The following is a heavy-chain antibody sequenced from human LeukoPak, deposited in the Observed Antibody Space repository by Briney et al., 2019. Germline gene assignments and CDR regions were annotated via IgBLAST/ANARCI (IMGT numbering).Heavy chain of an antibody. CDR3: ARLSDYYYGSGSYLDY. CDR2: SYYSGST. J-gene: IGHJ4*02. Sequence: SETLSLTCTVSGGSISSYYWSWIRQPPGKGLEWIGYSYYSGSTNYNPSLKSRVTISVDTSKNQFSLKLSSVTAADTAVYYCARLSDYYYGSGSYLDYWGQGTLVTVSS. CDR1: GGSISSYY. V-gene: IGHV4-59*01. D-gene: IGHD3-10*01.